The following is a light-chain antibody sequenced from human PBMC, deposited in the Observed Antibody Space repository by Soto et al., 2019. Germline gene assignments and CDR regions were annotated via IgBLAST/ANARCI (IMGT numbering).Light chain of an antibody. CDR2: SAA. CDR3: QQYTVWPFT. CDR1: QSVNNN. V-gene: IGKV3-15*01. J-gene: IGKJ4*01. Sequence: EIVMTQSPVTLSVSPGERATLPCTASQSVNNNVAWYQQKPGHPPRLLIYSAAIGATGTPARFSGSGSGSDFTLTISSLQSEDFAVYYCQQYTVWPFTFGGGTKVDIK.